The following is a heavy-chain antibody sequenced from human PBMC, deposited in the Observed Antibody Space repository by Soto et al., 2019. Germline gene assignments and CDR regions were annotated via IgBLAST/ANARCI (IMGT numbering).Heavy chain of an antibody. CDR3: ARDADILTGYPPGFDY. Sequence: PSQTLSLTCAISGDSVSSNSAAWNWIRQSPSRGLEWLGRTYYRSKWYNDYAVSVKSRITINPDTSKNQFSLQLNSVTPEDTAVYYCARDADILTGYPPGFDYWGQGTLVTVSS. CDR1: GDSVSSNSAA. J-gene: IGHJ4*02. CDR2: TYYRSKWYN. V-gene: IGHV6-1*01. D-gene: IGHD3-9*01.